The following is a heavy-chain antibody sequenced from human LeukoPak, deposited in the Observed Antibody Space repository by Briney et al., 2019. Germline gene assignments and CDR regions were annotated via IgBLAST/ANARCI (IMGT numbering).Heavy chain of an antibody. D-gene: IGHD1-26*01. Sequence: ASVKVSCKASGYTFTSYGISWVRQAPGQGLEWMGWISAYNGNTNYAQKLQGRVTMTTDTSTSTAYMELRSLRSDDTAVYYRAHSSGSYYSFDYWGQGTLVTVSS. CDR3: AHSSGSYYSFDY. CDR2: ISAYNGNT. CDR1: GYTFTSYG. J-gene: IGHJ4*02. V-gene: IGHV1-18*01.